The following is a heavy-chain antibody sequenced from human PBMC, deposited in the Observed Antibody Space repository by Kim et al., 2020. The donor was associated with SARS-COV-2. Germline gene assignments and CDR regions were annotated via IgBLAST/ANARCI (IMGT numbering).Heavy chain of an antibody. V-gene: IGHV4-59*01. D-gene: IGHD6-13*01. CDR2: IFHSGST. CDR1: SDSISSYY. CDR3: ARSEGRARWQQFDY. J-gene: IGHJ4*02. Sequence: SETLSLTCTVSSDSISSYYWSWIRQLPAKGLEWVGYIFHSGSTNYNPSLKSRGTISLDTYRNQFSLYLTSVSDADTAVYYCARSEGRARWQQFDYWGQG.